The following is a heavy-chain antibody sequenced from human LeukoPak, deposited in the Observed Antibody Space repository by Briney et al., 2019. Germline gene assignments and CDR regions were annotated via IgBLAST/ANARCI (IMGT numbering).Heavy chain of an antibody. CDR3: ARPKDPGRILTGYYDY. CDR1: GYTFTSYG. CDR2: IIPIFGTA. D-gene: IGHD3-9*01. J-gene: IGHJ4*02. Sequence: SVKVSCKASGYTFTSYGLNWVRQAPGQGLEWMGGIIPIFGTANYAQKFQGRVTITADKSTSTAYMELSSLRSEDTAVYYCARPKDPGRILTGYYDYWGQGTLVTVSS. V-gene: IGHV1-69*06.